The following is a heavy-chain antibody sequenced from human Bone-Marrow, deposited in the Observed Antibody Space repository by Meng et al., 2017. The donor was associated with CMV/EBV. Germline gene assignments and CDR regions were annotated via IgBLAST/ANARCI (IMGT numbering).Heavy chain of an antibody. Sequence: ASVKVSCKASGYTFTGHYLHWVRQAPGQGLEWMGWVNPHSGAAKSAQKFQGRVTMTRDTSISTAYMELSRLRSDDTAVYYCARINWNPDYWGQGTLVTVSS. J-gene: IGHJ4*02. CDR3: ARINWNPDY. CDR2: VNPHSGAA. V-gene: IGHV1-2*02. CDR1: GYTFTGHY. D-gene: IGHD1-20*01.